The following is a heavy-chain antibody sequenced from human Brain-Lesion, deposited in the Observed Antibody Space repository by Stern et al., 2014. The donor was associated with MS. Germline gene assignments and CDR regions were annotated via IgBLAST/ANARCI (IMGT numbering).Heavy chain of an antibody. CDR2: INPKSGGT. CDR1: GYTFTGYY. Sequence: QVQLVQSGAEVKKPGASVKVSCTASGYTFTGYYMHWVRQAPGQGLEWMGWINPKSGGTNYAQKLQGWVTMTRETSINTAYMELSRLRSDDTAVYYCATYYYDSTGYNDFWGQGTLVTVSS. D-gene: IGHD3-22*01. CDR3: ATYYYDSTGYNDF. V-gene: IGHV1-2*04. J-gene: IGHJ4*02.